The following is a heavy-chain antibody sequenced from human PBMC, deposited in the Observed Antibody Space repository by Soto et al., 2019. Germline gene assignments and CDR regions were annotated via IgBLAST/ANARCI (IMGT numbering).Heavy chain of an antibody. V-gene: IGHV4-39*01. J-gene: IGHJ6*02. CDR2: IYYSGST. Sequence: SETLSLTYTVSGGSISSSSYYWGWIRQPPGKGLEWIGSIYYSGSTYYNPSLKSRVTISVDTSKNQFSLKLSSVTAADTAVYYCARQDDYYYYGMDVWGQGTTVTVSS. CDR3: ARQDDYYYYGMDV. CDR1: GGSISSSSYY.